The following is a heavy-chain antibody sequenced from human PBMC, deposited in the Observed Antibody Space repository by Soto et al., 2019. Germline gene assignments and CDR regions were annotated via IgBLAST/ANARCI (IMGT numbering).Heavy chain of an antibody. D-gene: IGHD2-2*01. CDR2: IIPILATP. CDR3: ARESSSPNYYFYGMDV. V-gene: IGHV1-69*01. J-gene: IGHJ6*02. CDR1: GGTFSSYA. Sequence: QVQLVQSGAEVKKPGSSVKVSCKASGGTFSSYAVSWVRQAPGQGLEWMGVIIPILATPKYAQKFQGRVTITEDESTTTADMELSSLRPDDTAVYYCARESSSPNYYFYGMDVWGHGTPVIVSS.